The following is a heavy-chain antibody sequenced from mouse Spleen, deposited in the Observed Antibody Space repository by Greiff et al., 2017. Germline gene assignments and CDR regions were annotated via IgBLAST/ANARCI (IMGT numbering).Heavy chain of an antibody. CDR2: ISYDGSN. J-gene: IGHJ2*01. V-gene: IGHV3-6*01. Sequence: EVKLVESGPGLVKPSQSLSLTCSVTGYSITSGYYWNWIRQFPGNKLEWMGYISYDGSNNYNPSLKNRISITRDTSKNQFFLKLNSVTTEDTATYYCAIYDYALFDYWGQGTTLTVSS. CDR3: AIYDYALFDY. D-gene: IGHD2-4*01. CDR1: GYSITSGYY.